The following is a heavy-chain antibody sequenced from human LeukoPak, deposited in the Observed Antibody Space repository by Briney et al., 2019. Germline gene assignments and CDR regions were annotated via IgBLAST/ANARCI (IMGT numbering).Heavy chain of an antibody. CDR1: GGSISSYY. Sequence: SETLSLTCTVSGGSISSYYWSWIRQPPGQGLEWIGYIYYSGTNYNPSLNSRVTISLDTSKNQFSLKVNSVTAADTAVYYCARGDTGYSSSSYWGQGTLVTVSS. D-gene: IGHD6-13*01. J-gene: IGHJ4*02. CDR2: IYYSGT. V-gene: IGHV4-59*01. CDR3: ARGDTGYSSSSY.